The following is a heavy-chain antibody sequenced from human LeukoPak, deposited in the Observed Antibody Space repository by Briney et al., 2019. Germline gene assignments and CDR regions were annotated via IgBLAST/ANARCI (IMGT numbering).Heavy chain of an antibody. J-gene: IGHJ4*02. CDR1: GFTFSTYA. CDR2: ISGSGDIT. V-gene: IGHV3-23*01. D-gene: IGHD2-15*01. CDR3: AREAGDSALGYFDY. Sequence: GGSLRLSCAASGFTFSTYAMSWVRQAPGKEWVSTISGSGDITYYADSVKGRFTISRDNSKNTVYLQMNSLRAEDTAEYYCAREAGDSALGYFDYWGQGTLVTVSS.